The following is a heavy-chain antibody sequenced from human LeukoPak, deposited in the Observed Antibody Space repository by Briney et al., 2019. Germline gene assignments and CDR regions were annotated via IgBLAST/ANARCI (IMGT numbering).Heavy chain of an antibody. Sequence: ASVKVSCKASGYPFTGYYLHWVRQAPGQGLEWMGWINPDSGGTDYEQKFQGRVTMTRDTSISTAYMELNRLRSDDTAMYYCAREIDYGSDPVAWFDPWGQGTLVTVSS. CDR2: INPDSGGT. CDR3: AREIDYGSDPVAWFDP. CDR1: GYPFTGYY. D-gene: IGHD3-10*01. V-gene: IGHV1-2*02. J-gene: IGHJ5*02.